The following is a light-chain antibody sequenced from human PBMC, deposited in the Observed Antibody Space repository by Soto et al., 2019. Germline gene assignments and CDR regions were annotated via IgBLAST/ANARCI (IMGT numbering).Light chain of an antibody. J-gene: IGKJ4*01. CDR1: QSIRSS. V-gene: IGKV3-15*01. CDR2: GAS. CDR3: QQSHSWPLT. Sequence: EIVMTQSPATLSMSPGERATLSCRASQSIRSSLAWYQQKPGQAPRLLIYGASTRATGVPASFSGSGSGTEFTLTISSLQSEHFAVYYCQQSHSWPLTFGGGTKVEIK.